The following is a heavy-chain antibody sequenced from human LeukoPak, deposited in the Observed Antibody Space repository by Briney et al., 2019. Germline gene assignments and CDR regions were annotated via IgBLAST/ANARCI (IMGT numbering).Heavy chain of an antibody. D-gene: IGHD3-3*01. CDR3: ARLVLYDFWSGLPS. J-gene: IGHJ5*02. CDR1: GDSISSSKYY. Sequence: SETLSLTCTVSGDSISSSKYYWSWIRQPPGKGLEWIGSMYYSGSTYYNPSLKSRVTISVDTSKNQFSLKLSSVTAAETAMYYCARLVLYDFWSGLPSWGQGTLVTVSS. CDR2: MYYSGST. V-gene: IGHV4-39*01.